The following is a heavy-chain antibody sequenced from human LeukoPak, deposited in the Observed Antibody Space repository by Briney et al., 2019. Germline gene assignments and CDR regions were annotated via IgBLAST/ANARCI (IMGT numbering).Heavy chain of an antibody. D-gene: IGHD6-19*01. V-gene: IGHV3-21*01. CDR2: ISSSSSYI. J-gene: IGHJ4*02. CDR3: AVEVAGQFDY. Sequence: GGSLRFSCAASGFTFSSYSMTWVRQVPGKGLEWVSSISSSSSYIYYADSVKGRFTISRDNAKNSLYLQMNSLRAEDTAVYYCAVEVAGQFDYWGQGTLVTVSS. CDR1: GFTFSSYS.